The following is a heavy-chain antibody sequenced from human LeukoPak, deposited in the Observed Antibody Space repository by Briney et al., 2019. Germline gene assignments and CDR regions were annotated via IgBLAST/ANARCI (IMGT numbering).Heavy chain of an antibody. V-gene: IGHV3-7*01. D-gene: IGHD1-26*01. J-gene: IGHJ4*02. CDR3: ARDMWGRFDY. Sequence: GGSLRLCCAASGFSFGTYWMNWVRQAPGKGLEWVANIRQDESEKYYVDSVKGRFTISRDNAKNSLDLQMHGLRAEDTAVYYCARDMWGRFDYWGQGTLVTVSS. CDR2: IRQDESEK. CDR1: GFSFGTYW.